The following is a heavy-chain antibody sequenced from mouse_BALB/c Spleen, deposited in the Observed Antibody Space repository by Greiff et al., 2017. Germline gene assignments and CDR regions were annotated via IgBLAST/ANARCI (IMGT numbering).Heavy chain of an antibody. CDR3: ARSRGAMDY. J-gene: IGHJ4*01. CDR2: ISSGSSTI. CDR1: GFTFSSFG. Sequence: EVQLVESGGGLVQPGGSRKLSCAASGFTFSSFGMHWVRQAPEKGLEWVAYISSGSSTIYYADTVKGRFTISRDNPKNTLFLQMTSLRSEDTAMYYCARSRGAMDYWGQGTSVTVSS. V-gene: IGHV5-17*02.